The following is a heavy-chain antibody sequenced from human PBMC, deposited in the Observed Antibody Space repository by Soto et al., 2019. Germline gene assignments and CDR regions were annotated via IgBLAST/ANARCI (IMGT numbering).Heavy chain of an antibody. Sequence: PGRTLRLSCSASGFIFSTYARNWVHQTPGKCLERVSAINSNGGSTYYAESVRGRFSISRDNSFNTQYLQMSRLRTEDTAVYYCARRRGYGVLDAVEIWEQGTMVTV. J-gene: IGHJ3*02. V-gene: IGHV3-23*01. D-gene: IGHD4-17*01. CDR1: GFIFSTYA. CDR3: ARRRGYGVLDAVEI. CDR2: INSNGGST.